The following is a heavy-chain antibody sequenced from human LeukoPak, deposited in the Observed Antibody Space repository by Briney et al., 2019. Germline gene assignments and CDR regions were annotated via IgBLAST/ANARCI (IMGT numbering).Heavy chain of an antibody. V-gene: IGHV1-2*02. Sequence: ASVKVSCTASGYXFTGYYIHWVRQAPGQGLEWLGWINPDSGGTNNAQKFQGRVTMTRDTSISTAYTELSRLSSDDTAVYYCARTFYDTLDSDAFDFWGQGTMVIVSS. J-gene: IGHJ3*01. CDR3: ARTFYDTLDSDAFDF. CDR1: GYXFTGYY. D-gene: IGHD2/OR15-2a*01. CDR2: INPDSGGT.